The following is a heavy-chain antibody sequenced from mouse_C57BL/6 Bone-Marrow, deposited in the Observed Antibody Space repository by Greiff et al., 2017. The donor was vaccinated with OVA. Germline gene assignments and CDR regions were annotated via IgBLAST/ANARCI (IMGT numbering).Heavy chain of an antibody. Sequence: DVKLVESGGGLVKPGGSLKLSCAASGFTFSDYGMHWVRQAPEKGLEWVAYISSGSSTIYYADTVKGRFTISRDNAKNTLFLQMTSLRSEDTAMYYCARRVGWYFDVWGTGTTVTVSS. CDR1: GFTFSDYG. V-gene: IGHV5-17*01. D-gene: IGHD1-1*02. J-gene: IGHJ1*03. CDR3: ARRVGWYFDV. CDR2: ISSGSSTI.